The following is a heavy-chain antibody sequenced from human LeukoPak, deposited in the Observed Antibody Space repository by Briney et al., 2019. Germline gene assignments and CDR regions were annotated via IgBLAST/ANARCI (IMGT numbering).Heavy chain of an antibody. CDR3: ASFYCSGGSCYQYYYYYYMDV. CDR1: GYSISSGYY. J-gene: IGHJ6*03. V-gene: IGHV4-38-2*02. D-gene: IGHD2-15*01. CDR2: IYYSGST. Sequence: SETLSLTCTVSGYSISSGYYWGWIRQPPGKGLEWIGIIYYSGSTYSNPSLKSRVTISVDTSKNQFSLKLSSVTAADTAVYYCASFYCSGGSCYQYYYYYYMDVWGKGTTVTISS.